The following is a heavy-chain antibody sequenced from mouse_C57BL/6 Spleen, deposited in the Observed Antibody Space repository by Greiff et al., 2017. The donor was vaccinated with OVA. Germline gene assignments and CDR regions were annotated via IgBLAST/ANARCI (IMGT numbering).Heavy chain of an antibody. Sequence: EVQLQQSGPELVKPGASVKISCKASGYTFTDYYMNWVKQSHGKSLEWIGDINPNNGGTSYNQKFKGKATLTVAKSSSTAYMELRSLTSEDSAVYYCARWGQLRLRGYAMDYWGQGTSVTVSS. CDR2: INPNNGGT. D-gene: IGHD3-2*02. CDR1: GYTFTDYY. CDR3: ARWGQLRLRGYAMDY. J-gene: IGHJ4*01. V-gene: IGHV1-26*01.